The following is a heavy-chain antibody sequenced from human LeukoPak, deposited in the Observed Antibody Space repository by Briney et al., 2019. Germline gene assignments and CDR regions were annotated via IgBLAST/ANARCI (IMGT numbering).Heavy chain of an antibody. CDR1: GYTFTSYG. CDR3: ARTPGYDILTGYFDY. V-gene: IGHV1-18*01. Sequence: ASVKVSCKAPGYTFTSYGISWVRQAPGQGLEWMGWISAYNGNTNYAQKLQGRVTMTTDTSTSTAYMELRSLRSDDTAVYYCARTPGYDILTGYFDYWGQGTLVTVSS. D-gene: IGHD3-9*01. J-gene: IGHJ4*02. CDR2: ISAYNGNT.